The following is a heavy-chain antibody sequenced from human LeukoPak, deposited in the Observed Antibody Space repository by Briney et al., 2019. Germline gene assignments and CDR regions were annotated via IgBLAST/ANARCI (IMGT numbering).Heavy chain of an antibody. V-gene: IGHV5-51*06. CDR1: GYSFTSYW. CDR3: ARGRTGGYDILTGHYYMGV. CDR2: IYPGDSDT. D-gene: IGHD3-9*01. Sequence: GESLKISCKGSGYSFTSYWIGWVRQMPGKGLEWMGIIYPGDSDTRYSPSFQGQVTISADKSISTAYLQWSSLKASDTAMYYCARGRTGGYDILTGHYYMGVWGKGTTVTISS. J-gene: IGHJ6*03.